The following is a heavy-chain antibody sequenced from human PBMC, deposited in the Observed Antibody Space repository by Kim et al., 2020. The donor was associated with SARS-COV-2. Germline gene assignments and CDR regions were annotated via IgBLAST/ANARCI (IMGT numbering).Heavy chain of an antibody. J-gene: IGHJ4*02. CDR1: GFTFSSYW. CDR3: ARRAVDSSGTYYFDY. Sequence: GGSLRLSCAASGFTFSSYWMHWVRQAPGKGLVWVSRIYSDGSGTSYVDSVKGRFTISRDNAKNTLYLQMNSLRAEDTALYYCARRAVDSSGTYYFDYWGQGTLVTVSS. D-gene: IGHD3-22*01. CDR2: IYSDGSGT. V-gene: IGHV3-74*01.